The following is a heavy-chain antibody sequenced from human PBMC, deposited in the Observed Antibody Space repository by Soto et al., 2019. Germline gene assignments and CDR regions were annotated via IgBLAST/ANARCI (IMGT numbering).Heavy chain of an antibody. V-gene: IGHV3-30*18. D-gene: IGHD2-2*01. J-gene: IGHJ4*02. CDR2: ISYDGSNK. CDR3: AKDWAEDVVVPAAPLDY. Sequence: GGSLRLSCAASGFTFSSYGMHWVRQAPGKGLEWVAVISYDGSNKYYADSVKGRFTISRDNSKNTLYLQMNSLRAEDTAVYYCAKDWAEDVVVPAAPLDYWGQGTLVT. CDR1: GFTFSSYG.